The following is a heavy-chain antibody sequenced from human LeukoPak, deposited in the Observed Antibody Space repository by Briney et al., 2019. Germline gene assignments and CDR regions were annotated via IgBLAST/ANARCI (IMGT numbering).Heavy chain of an antibody. Sequence: GASVKVSCKASGYTFTSFGINWVRQATGQGLGWVGWMSPNSGNTGYAQKFQGRVTMTRSTFIDTAYMELSSLKSEDTAVYYCARGHAYYDILTGYSIYGMDVWGQGTTVTVSS. CDR2: MSPNSGNT. CDR1: GYTFTSFG. V-gene: IGHV1-8*02. D-gene: IGHD3-9*01. CDR3: ARGHAYYDILTGYSIYGMDV. J-gene: IGHJ6*02.